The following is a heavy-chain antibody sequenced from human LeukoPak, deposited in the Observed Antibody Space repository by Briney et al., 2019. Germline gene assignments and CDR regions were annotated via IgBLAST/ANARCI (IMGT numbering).Heavy chain of an antibody. CDR2: ISYDGSNK. Sequence: PGGSLRLSCAASGLTFSSYAMSWVRQAPGKGLEWVTVISYDGSNKHYADSVKGRFTISRDNSKNTLYLQMSSLRAEDTAVYYCAKDDGNGYHFIDAFDIWGQGTMVTVSS. J-gene: IGHJ3*02. D-gene: IGHD1-20*01. V-gene: IGHV3-30*18. CDR1: GLTFSSYA. CDR3: AKDDGNGYHFIDAFDI.